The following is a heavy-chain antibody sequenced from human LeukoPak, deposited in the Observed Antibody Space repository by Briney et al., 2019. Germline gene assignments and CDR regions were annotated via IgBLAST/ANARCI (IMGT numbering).Heavy chain of an antibody. J-gene: IGHJ5*02. CDR2: ISWNSGSI. D-gene: IGHD4-17*01. V-gene: IGHV3-9*01. CDR1: GFTFDDYA. CDR3: AKGRPGMSTVTTSNWFDP. Sequence: QPGGSLRLSCAVSGFTFDDYAMHWVRQAPGKGLEWVSGISWNSGSIGYADSVKGRFTISRDNAKNSLYLQMNSLRAEDTALYYCAKGRPGMSTVTTSNWFDPWGQGTLVTVSS.